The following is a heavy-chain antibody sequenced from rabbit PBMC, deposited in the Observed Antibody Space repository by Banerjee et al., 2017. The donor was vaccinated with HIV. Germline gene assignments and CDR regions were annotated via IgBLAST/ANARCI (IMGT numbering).Heavy chain of an antibody. CDR2: INGGDVIT. Sequence: QEQLVESGGGLFQPGGSLKLSCKASGLDFSSYSMNWVRQAPGKGLEWIASINGGDVITYYASWAQGRFTISKTSSTTVTLQLNSLTAADTATYFCARDGSGWGANFNLWGPGTLVTVS. D-gene: IGHD4-1*01. V-gene: IGHV1S45*01. J-gene: IGHJ4*01. CDR3: ARDGSGWGANFNL. CDR1: GLDFSSYS.